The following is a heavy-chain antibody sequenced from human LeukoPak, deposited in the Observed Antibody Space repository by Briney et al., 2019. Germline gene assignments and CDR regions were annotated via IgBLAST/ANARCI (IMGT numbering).Heavy chain of an antibody. CDR1: GGSISSYY. V-gene: IGHV4-59*08. CDR3: ARLGARYSTSSWWFDP. CDR2: IYYSGST. J-gene: IGHJ5*02. D-gene: IGHD6-6*01. Sequence: PSETLSLTCTVSGGSISSYYWSWIRQPPGKGLEWIGYIYYSGSTNYSPSLKSRVTISVDTSKNQFSLKLSSVTAADTAVYYCARLGARYSTSSWWFDPWGQGTLVTVSS.